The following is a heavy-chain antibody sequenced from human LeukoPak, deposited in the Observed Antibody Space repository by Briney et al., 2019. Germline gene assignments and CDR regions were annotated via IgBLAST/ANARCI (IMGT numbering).Heavy chain of an antibody. CDR2: IKQDGSEK. Sequence: GGSLRLSCAASGFTFSSYWMSSVRQAPGKGLEWVANIKQDGSEKYYVDSVKGRFTIYRDNAKNSLYLQMNSLRAEDTAVYYCARDPSDSSSWYWNYWGQGTLVTVSS. CDR3: ARDPSDSSSWYWNY. D-gene: IGHD6-13*01. CDR1: GFTFSSYW. V-gene: IGHV3-7*01. J-gene: IGHJ4*02.